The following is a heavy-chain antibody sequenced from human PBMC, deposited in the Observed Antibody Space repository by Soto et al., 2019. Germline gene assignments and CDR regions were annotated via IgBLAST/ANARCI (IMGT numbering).Heavy chain of an antibody. Sequence: SETLSLTCTVSGGSISSSSYYWGWIRQPPGKGLEWIGSIYYSGSTYYNPSLKSRVTISVDTSNNQFSLKLSSVTAADTAVYYCSRQATMVRGVITEWFDPWGQGTLVTVSS. CDR1: GGSISSSSYY. CDR2: IYYSGST. J-gene: IGHJ5*02. V-gene: IGHV4-39*01. D-gene: IGHD3-10*01. CDR3: SRQATMVRGVITEWFDP.